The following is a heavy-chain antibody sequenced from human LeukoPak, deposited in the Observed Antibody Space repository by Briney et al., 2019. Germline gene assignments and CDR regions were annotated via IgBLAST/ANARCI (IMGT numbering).Heavy chain of an antibody. J-gene: IGHJ5*02. V-gene: IGHV3-7*01. CDR2: IKHDGSEK. CDR1: GFTFSSYW. Sequence: PGGSLRLSCAASGFTFSSYWMSWVRQAPGKGLEWVANIKHDGSEKYYVDSVKGRFTISRDNAKNSLYLQMNSLRAEDTAVYYCARDGYYYDSSGYSNWFDPWGQGTLVTVSS. CDR3: ARDGYYYDSSGYSNWFDP. D-gene: IGHD3-22*01.